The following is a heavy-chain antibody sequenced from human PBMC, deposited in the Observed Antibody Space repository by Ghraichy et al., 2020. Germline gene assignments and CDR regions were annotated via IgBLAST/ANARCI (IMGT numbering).Heavy chain of an antibody. CDR3: ARAPSGGTAAGARYYYYMDV. D-gene: IGHD6-13*01. Sequence: SETLSLTCTVSGGSISNYYWSWIQQPPGKGLEWIGYIYYSGSTNYNPSLKSRVTISVDTSKNQFSLKLSSVTAADTAVYYCARAPSGGTAAGARYYYYMDVWGKGTTVTVSS. CDR2: IYYSGST. CDR1: GGSISNYY. V-gene: IGHV4-59*01. J-gene: IGHJ6*03.